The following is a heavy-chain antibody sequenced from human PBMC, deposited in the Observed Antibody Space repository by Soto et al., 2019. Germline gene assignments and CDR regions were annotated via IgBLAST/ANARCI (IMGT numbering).Heavy chain of an antibody. Sequence: DVQLVESGGGLIQPGESLRLSCAAFGFTISGKKYVAWVRQALGKWLEWVSALYDLDGSFYAASVKGRFTTSSVSSNTTVYLQMNDLRPDDTAVYYCATWHEREHAYDVWGQGTTVTGSS. CDR1: GFTISGKKY. D-gene: IGHD1-1*01. CDR2: LYDLDGS. CDR3: ATWHEREHAYDV. J-gene: IGHJ3*01. V-gene: IGHV3-53*01.